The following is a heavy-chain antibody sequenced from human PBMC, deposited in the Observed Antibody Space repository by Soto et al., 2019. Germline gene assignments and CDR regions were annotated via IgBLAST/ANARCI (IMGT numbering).Heavy chain of an antibody. Sequence: SETLSLTCTVSGGSISSSSYYWGWIRQPPGKGLEWIGSIYYSGSTYYNPSLNSQVTISVDTSKNQFSLELSSVTAAYTDVYYCARRNFYYGMDVWGQGTTVTVSS. J-gene: IGHJ6*02. CDR1: GGSISSSSYY. D-gene: IGHD1-7*01. CDR3: ARRNFYYGMDV. CDR2: IYYSGST. V-gene: IGHV4-39*01.